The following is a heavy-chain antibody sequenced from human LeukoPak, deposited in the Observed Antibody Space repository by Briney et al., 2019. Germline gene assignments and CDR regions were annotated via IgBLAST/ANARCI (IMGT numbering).Heavy chain of an antibody. CDR3: ARPVCSGGSCYSVYFDY. D-gene: IGHD2-15*01. V-gene: IGHV5-51*01. CDR1: GYSFTSYW. Sequence: GESLKISCKGSGYSFTSYWIGWVRQMPGKGLEWMGIIYPGDSDTRYSPSFQGQVTISADKSISTAYLQWRSLKASDTAMYYCARPVCSGGSCYSVYFDYWGQGTLVTVSS. CDR2: IYPGDSDT. J-gene: IGHJ4*02.